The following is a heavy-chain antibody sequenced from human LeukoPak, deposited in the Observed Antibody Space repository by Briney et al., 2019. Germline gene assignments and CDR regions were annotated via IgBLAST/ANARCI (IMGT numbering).Heavy chain of an antibody. V-gene: IGHV4-39*01. CDR1: GGSISSSSYY. CDR2: IYYSGST. CDR3: ARAGFDWLYLDY. D-gene: IGHD3-9*01. J-gene: IGHJ4*02. Sequence: SETLSLTCTVSGGSISSSSYYWGWIRQPPGKGLEWIGSIYYSGSTYYNPSLKSRVTISVDTSKNQFSLKLSSVTAADTAVYYCARAGFDWLYLDYWGQGTLVTVSS.